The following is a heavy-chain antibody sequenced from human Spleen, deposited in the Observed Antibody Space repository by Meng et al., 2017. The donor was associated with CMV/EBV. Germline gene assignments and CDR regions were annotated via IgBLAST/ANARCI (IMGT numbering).Heavy chain of an antibody. CDR2: ITWDGSTT. V-gene: IGHV3-43*01. CDR1: AFDDYT. CDR3: TILPIGTDVFDV. Sequence: GESLKISCTTSAFDDYTLHWVRQAPGKGLEWLSLITWDGSTTYYADSVKGRFTTSRDNNRNSLYLQMNSLRTEDTALYYCTILPIGTDVFDVWGLGTLVNVSS. J-gene: IGHJ3*01. D-gene: IGHD1-1*01.